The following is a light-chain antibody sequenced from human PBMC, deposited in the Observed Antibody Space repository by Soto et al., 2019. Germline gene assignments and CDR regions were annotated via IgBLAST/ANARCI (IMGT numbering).Light chain of an antibody. CDR2: AAA. CDR1: QSIGGY. CDR3: QQRSNWL. V-gene: IGKV1-39*01. Sequence: DIHMTQSPSSLSASVGYRVNITCRASQSIGGYLNWYQQKAGRAPNLLIYAAATLQGGVPSRFSGNGSGTDFTLTIRRLEPEDFAVYYCQQRSNWLFGPGTKVDIK. J-gene: IGKJ3*01.